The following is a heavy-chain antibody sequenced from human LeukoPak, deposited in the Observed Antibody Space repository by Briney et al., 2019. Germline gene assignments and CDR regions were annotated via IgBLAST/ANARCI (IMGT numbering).Heavy chain of an antibody. V-gene: IGHV4-59*01. Sequence: SETLSLTCTVSGGSISSYYWSWIRQPPGKGLEWIGYIYYSGSTNYNPSLKNRVTISVDTSKNQFSLKLRSVTAADTAVYYCARLTGYSSEGWFDPWGQGTLVTVSS. J-gene: IGHJ5*02. D-gene: IGHD3-9*01. CDR1: GGSISSYY. CDR3: ARLTGYSSEGWFDP. CDR2: IYYSGST.